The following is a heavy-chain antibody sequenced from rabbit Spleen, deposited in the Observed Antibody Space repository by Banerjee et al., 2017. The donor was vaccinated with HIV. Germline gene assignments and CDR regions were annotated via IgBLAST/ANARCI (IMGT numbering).Heavy chain of an antibody. Sequence: QSLEESGGGLVQPGASLTLTCTASGFSFSSNAMCWVRQAPGKGPQWAACIRAGSSGSTYYASWVNGRFTISKTSSTTVTLEMTSLTAADTAIYFCARDPDSGTDSLYYFDLWGPGTLVTVS. J-gene: IGHJ4*01. V-gene: IGHV1S40*01. CDR1: GFSFSSNA. CDR2: IRAGSSGST. CDR3: ARDPDSGTDSLYYFDL. D-gene: IGHD1-1*01.